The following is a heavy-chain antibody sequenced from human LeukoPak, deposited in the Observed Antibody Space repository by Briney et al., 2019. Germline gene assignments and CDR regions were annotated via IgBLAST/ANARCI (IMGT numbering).Heavy chain of an antibody. J-gene: IGHJ3*02. CDR3: ARVGYYYDSRDAFDI. V-gene: IGHV3-74*01. Sequence: GGSLRLSCAASGFTFNNYWMHWVRQGPGQGLVWVSRIKSDGSGTDYADSVKGRFTISRDNAKNTLYLQMNSLRAEDTAVYYCARVGYYYDSRDAFDIWGQGTMVTVSS. CDR2: IKSDGSGT. CDR1: GFTFNNYW. D-gene: IGHD3-22*01.